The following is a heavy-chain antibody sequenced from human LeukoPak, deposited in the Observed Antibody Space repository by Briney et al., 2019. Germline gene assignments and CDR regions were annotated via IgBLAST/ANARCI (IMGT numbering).Heavy chain of an antibody. V-gene: IGHV4-34*01. J-gene: IGHJ4*02. CDR1: AGSSNAYS. D-gene: IGHD6-6*01. CDR2: INLAGST. CDR3: ASSSKVVRPDSWDY. Sequence: SETLSLTCAVYAGSSNAYSWSWIRQSPGKGLEWIGEINLAGSTNYNPSLKSRVTMTIDTSKKEVSLKLTSVTAADTSIYFCASSSKVVRPDSWDYWGQGTLVTVSS.